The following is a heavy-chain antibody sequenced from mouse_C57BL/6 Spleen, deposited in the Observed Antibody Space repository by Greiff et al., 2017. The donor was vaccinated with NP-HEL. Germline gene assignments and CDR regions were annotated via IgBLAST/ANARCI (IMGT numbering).Heavy chain of an antibody. CDR3: ERDNDYDDGDAMDY. CDR1: GYTFTSYW. J-gene: IGHJ4*01. V-gene: IGHV1-52*01. CDR2: IDPSDSET. Sequence: QVQLQQPGAELVRPGSSVKLSCKASGYTFTSYWMHWVKQRPIQGLEWIGNIDPSDSETHYNQKFKDKATLTVDKSSSTAYMQLSSLTSEDSAVYYCERDNDYDDGDAMDYWGQGTSVTVSS. D-gene: IGHD2-4*01.